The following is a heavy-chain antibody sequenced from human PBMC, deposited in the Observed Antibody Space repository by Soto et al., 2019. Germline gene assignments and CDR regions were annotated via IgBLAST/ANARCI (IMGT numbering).Heavy chain of an antibody. D-gene: IGHD2-21*02. J-gene: IGHJ4*02. CDR3: ARDWRLDY. V-gene: IGHV3-23*01. CDR1: GFTFSSRA. Sequence: EVQLLESGGGLVQPGGSLRLSCAASGFTFSSRAMSRARQAPAKGLEWVSDISASGDSRHHADSVKGRFTISRDNSKNTLYLQMNSLRAEDTAVYYCARDWRLDYWGQGTLVTVSS. CDR2: ISASGDSR.